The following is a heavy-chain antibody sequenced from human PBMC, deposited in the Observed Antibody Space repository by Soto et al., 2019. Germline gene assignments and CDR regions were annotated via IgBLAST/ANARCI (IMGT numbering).Heavy chain of an antibody. D-gene: IGHD5-18*01. V-gene: IGHV4-59*01. CDR3: ARGGVYSLPDYYYYGMDV. CDR1: GGSISSYY. J-gene: IGHJ6*02. CDR2: IYYSGST. Sequence: SETLSLTCTVSGGSISSYYWSWIRQPPGKGLEWIGYIYYSGSTNYNPSLKSRVTISVDTSKNQFSLKLSSVTAADTAVYYCARGGVYSLPDYYYYGMDVWGQGTTVTVSS.